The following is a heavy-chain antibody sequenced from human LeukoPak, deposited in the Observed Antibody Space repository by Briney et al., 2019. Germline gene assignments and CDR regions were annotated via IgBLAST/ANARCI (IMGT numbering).Heavy chain of an antibody. V-gene: IGHV3-23*01. J-gene: IGHJ4*02. CDR3: AKDSGTYYKAFDY. D-gene: IGHD1-26*01. CDR1: GFTFSSYA. Sequence: PGGSLRLSCAASGFTFSSYAMTWVRQAPGKGLEWVSTISTTGGSTYYADSVKGRLTISRDKSKNTLYLQMNSLRAEDTAVYSCAKDSGTYYKAFDYWGQGTLVTVSS. CDR2: ISTTGGST.